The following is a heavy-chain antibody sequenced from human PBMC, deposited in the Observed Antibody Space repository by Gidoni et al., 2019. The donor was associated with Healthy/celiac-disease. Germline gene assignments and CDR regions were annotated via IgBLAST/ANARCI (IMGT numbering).Heavy chain of an antibody. V-gene: IGHV4-31*03. CDR1: GGSISSGGYS. J-gene: IGHJ4*02. CDR2: IYYSGST. D-gene: IGHD6-13*01. Sequence: QVQLQESGPGLVKPSQTLSLTCTVSGGSISSGGYSWSWLRQHPGKGLGWIGYIYYSGSTYYNPSLKSRVTISVDTSKNQFSLKLSSVTAADTAVYYCARDGSSSTFDYWGQGTLVTVSS. CDR3: ARDGSSSTFDY.